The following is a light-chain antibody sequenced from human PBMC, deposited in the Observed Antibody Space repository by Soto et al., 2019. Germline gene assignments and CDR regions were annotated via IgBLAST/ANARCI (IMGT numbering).Light chain of an antibody. Sequence: QSVLTQTHSVSAAPRQWVTISCSGSSSNIGNNGVRWYQQLPGKAPKLLIYYDDLLPSGVSDRFSGSKSGTSASLASGGLQSEDEADYYCAAWDDTLNGMVFGGGTKVTVL. J-gene: IGLJ3*02. V-gene: IGLV1-36*01. CDR3: AAWDDTLNGMV. CDR2: YDD. CDR1: SSNIGNNG.